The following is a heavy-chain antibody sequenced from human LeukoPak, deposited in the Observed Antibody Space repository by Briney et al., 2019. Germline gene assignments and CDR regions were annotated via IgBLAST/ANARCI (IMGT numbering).Heavy chain of an antibody. D-gene: IGHD6-19*01. Sequence: SVKVSCKASGGTFSSYAISWVRQAPGQGLEWMGGIIPIFGTANYAQKFQGRVTITADESTSTAYMELSSLRSEDTAVYYCARVPSIAVAGTAFDYWGQGTLVTVSS. CDR1: GGTFSSYA. CDR3: ARVPSIAVAGTAFDY. J-gene: IGHJ4*02. CDR2: IIPIFGTA. V-gene: IGHV1-69*13.